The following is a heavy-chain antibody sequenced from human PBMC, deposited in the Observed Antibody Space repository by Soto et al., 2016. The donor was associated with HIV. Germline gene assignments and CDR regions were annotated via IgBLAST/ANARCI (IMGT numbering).Heavy chain of an antibody. CDR1: GLSFRNDW. Sequence: EVQLVESGGGLVQPGGSLRLSCAASGLSFRNDWMSWVRQAPGKGLEWIGRIKSKTDNETTDYAAPVKGRFSISRNDSSRTVNLQMSSLKTEDTAVYYCTTVGRGTRDYWGQGTLVTVSS. D-gene: IGHD5-12*01. CDR2: IKSKTDNETT. V-gene: IGHV3-15*01. CDR3: TTVGRGTRDY. J-gene: IGHJ4*02.